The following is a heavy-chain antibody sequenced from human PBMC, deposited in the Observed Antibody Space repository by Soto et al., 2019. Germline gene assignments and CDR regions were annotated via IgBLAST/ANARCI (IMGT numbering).Heavy chain of an antibody. CDR1: GFTFSSYA. Sequence: EVQLLESGGGLVQPGGSLRISCAASGFTFSSYAMTWVRQAPGKGLEWVSAISGSGGTTYHADSVKGRFTISRDNSKNTLYLQMNSLMAEYAAVYYYPKPPYSSTSYYYYGMDVWGQGTTVTVSS. V-gene: IGHV3-23*01. D-gene: IGHD6-6*01. J-gene: IGHJ6*02. CDR3: PKPPYSSTSYYYYGMDV. CDR2: ISGSGGTT.